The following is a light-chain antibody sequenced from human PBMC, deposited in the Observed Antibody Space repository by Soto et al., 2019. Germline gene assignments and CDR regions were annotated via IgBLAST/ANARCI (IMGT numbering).Light chain of an antibody. CDR3: QKCNSPPPFT. V-gene: IGKV1-27*01. CDR2: AAS. J-gene: IGKJ3*01. CDR1: QDISNY. Sequence: DIQMTQSPSSLSASVGDRVTITCRASQDISNYLAWYQQKPGKVTKLLIYAASTLQSGVPSRFSGSGSGTDFTLTISSLQPEDAATYFCQKCNSPPPFTFGPGTKVDIK.